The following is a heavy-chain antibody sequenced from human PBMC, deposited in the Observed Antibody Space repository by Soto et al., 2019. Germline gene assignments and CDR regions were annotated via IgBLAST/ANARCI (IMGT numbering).Heavy chain of an antibody. CDR1: GGSISSYY. D-gene: IGHD3-9*01. CDR3: ARETASATPFDYYYYYYMDV. CDR2: IYYSGST. J-gene: IGHJ6*03. Sequence: PSETLSLTCTVFGGSISSYYWSWIRQPPGKGLEWIGYIYYSGSTNYNPSLKSRVTISVDTYKNQFSLKLSSVTAADTAVYYCARETASATPFDYYYYYYMDVWGQGTTVTVS. V-gene: IGHV4-59*01.